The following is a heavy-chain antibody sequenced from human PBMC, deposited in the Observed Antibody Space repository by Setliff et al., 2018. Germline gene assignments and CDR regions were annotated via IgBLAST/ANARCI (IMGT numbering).Heavy chain of an antibody. V-gene: IGHV4-34*12. CDR1: GGSFSGYY. J-gene: IGHJ4*02. CDR3: ARSFSRSEKFLLDY. CDR2: ILHSGNI. Sequence: SETLSLTCAVYGGSFSGYYWSWIRQPPGKRLEWIGEILHSGNINYNPSLKSRDTISMDTSKNQFSLKVNSVTAADTAVYYCARSFSRSEKFLLDYWGQGALVTVS. D-gene: IGHD2-15*01.